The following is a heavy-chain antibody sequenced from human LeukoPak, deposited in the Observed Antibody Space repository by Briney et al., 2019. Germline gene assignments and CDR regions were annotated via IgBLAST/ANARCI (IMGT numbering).Heavy chain of an antibody. V-gene: IGHV5-51*01. CDR1: GYSFTSYW. CDR3: ARPAGMVRGVITQFDC. J-gene: IGHJ4*02. CDR2: IYPGDSET. Sequence: GESLKISCKGSGYSFTSYWIGWVRQMPGKGLEWMGIIYPGDSETRYSPSFQGQVTISVDKSISTVYLQWSSLKTSDTAMYYCARPAGMVRGVITQFDCWGQGTLVTVSS. D-gene: IGHD3-10*01.